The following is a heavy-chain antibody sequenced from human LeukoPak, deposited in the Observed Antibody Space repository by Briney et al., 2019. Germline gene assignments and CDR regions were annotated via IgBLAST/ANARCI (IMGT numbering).Heavy chain of an antibody. D-gene: IGHD6-19*01. CDR3: ARGDGWGDAVDGMGF. CDR1: GGSITNYY. Sequence: PSETLSLTCSVSGGSITNYYWTWIRQPPWKGLEWIGHIHYTGSTEHNPSLKSRVTISVDTSQNQFSLKVNSVTAADTGVYFCARGDGWGDAVDGMGFWGQGTLVTVSS. J-gene: IGHJ4*02. CDR2: IHYTGST. V-gene: IGHV4-59*01.